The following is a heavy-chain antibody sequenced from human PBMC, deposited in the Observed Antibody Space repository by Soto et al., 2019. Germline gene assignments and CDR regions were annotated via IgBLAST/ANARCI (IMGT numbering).Heavy chain of an antibody. CDR2: IIPIFGTA. CDR1: GGTFSSHA. CDR3: AQTLGLAVAGPGRFDL. Sequence: QVQLVQSGAEVKKPGSSVKVSCKASGGTFSSHAISWVRQAPGQGLEWMGGIIPIFGTANYAQKFQGRVTITXXEXPXXAYRERSSLRSEDTAVYYCAQTLGLAVAGPGRFDLWGRGTLVTVSS. D-gene: IGHD6-19*01. J-gene: IGHJ2*01. V-gene: IGHV1-69*05.